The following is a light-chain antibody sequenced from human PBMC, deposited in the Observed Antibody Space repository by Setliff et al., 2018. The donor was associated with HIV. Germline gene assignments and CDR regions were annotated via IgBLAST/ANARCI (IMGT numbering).Light chain of an antibody. CDR1: SSDVGGYKH. CDR2: DVN. CDR3: ASYSNSISLYV. V-gene: IGLV2-11*01. Sequence: QSALTQPRSVSGSPGQSVTISCIGTSSDVGGYKHVSWYQQHPGKAPKLIIYDVNKRPSGVPDRFSGSMSGNTASLTISGLQADDEADYYCASYSNSISLYVFGTGTKVTVL. J-gene: IGLJ1*01.